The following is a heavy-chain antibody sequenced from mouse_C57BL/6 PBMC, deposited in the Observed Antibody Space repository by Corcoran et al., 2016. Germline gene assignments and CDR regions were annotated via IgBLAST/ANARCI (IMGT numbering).Heavy chain of an antibody. Sequence: QVQLQQSGPELVKPGASVKLSCKASGYTFTSYDINWVKQRPGQGLEWIGWIYPRDGSTKYNEKFKGKATLTVDTSSSTAYMELHSLTSEDSAVYFCVRESPIYYDYPFAYWGQGTLVTVSA. CDR1: GYTFTSYD. J-gene: IGHJ3*01. CDR2: IYPRDGST. D-gene: IGHD2-4*01. V-gene: IGHV1-85*01. CDR3: VRESPIYYDYPFAY.